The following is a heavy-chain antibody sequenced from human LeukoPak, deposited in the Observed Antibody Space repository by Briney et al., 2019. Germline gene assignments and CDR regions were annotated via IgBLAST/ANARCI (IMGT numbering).Heavy chain of an antibody. D-gene: IGHD2-2*01. CDR3: AGSSTSRLSMDV. Sequence: SVEVSCKASGGTFSSYAISWVRQAPGQGLEWMGGIIPIFGTANYAQKFQGRVTITADESTSTAYVELSSLRSEDTAVYYCAGSSTSRLSMDVWGKGTTVTVSS. CDR2: IIPIFGTA. CDR1: GGTFSSYA. V-gene: IGHV1-69*13. J-gene: IGHJ6*03.